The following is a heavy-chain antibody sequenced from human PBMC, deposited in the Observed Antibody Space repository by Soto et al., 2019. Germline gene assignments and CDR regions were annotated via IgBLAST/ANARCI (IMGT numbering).Heavy chain of an antibody. J-gene: IGHJ5*02. CDR2: IYYSGST. CDR3: ARKSGDFGRGFPFGFAP. Sequence: SETLSLTCTVSGGSISSSSYYWGWIRQPPGKGLEWIGSIYYSGSTYYNPSLKSRVTISVDTSKNQFSLKLSSVTAADTAVYYFARKSGDFGRGFPFGFAPWAQGPLVTVS. CDR1: GGSISSSSYY. D-gene: IGHD3-3*01. V-gene: IGHV4-39*01.